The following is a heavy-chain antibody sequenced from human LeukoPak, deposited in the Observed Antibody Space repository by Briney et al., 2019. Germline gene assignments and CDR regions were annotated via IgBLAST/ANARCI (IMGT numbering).Heavy chain of an antibody. CDR2: ISAYNGNT. J-gene: IGHJ4*02. V-gene: IGHV1-18*01. D-gene: IGHD3-10*01. CDR3: ARSVKGGSGSSTFDY. Sequence: ASVKVSCKASGYTFTSYGISWVRQVPGQGLEWMGWISAYNGNTNYAQKLQGRVTMTTDTSTSTAYMELRSLRSDDTAVYYCARSVKGGSGSSTFDYWGQGTLVTVSS. CDR1: GYTFTSYG.